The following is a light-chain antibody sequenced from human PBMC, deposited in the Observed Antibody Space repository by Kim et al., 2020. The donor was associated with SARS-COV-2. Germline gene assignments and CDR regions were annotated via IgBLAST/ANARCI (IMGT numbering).Light chain of an antibody. J-gene: IGKJ2*01. V-gene: IGKV1-17*03. Sequence: SATAGDRVTIACRASQGIGDYLAWLQQQPGKVPQRLIYAVSSLQSGVSSRFSGSRSGTEFTLTISGLRPEDFATYYCLQYSTYPYTLGQGTKLEI. CDR1: QGIGDY. CDR3: LQYSTYPYT. CDR2: AVS.